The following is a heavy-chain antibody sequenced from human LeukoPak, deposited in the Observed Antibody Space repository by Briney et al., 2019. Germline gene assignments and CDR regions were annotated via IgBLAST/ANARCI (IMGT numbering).Heavy chain of an antibody. D-gene: IGHD1-26*01. J-gene: IGHJ4*02. V-gene: IGHV4-59*08. CDR1: GGSISTYY. CDR2: ISDGGVT. Sequence: SETLSLTCNVSGGSISTYYWSWIRQPPGKGLEWIGYISDGGVTSYNPSLKGRVTISVDSPKNRISLRLTSLTAVDTALYYCARHGGTLDYFDYWGPGSLVTVSS. CDR3: ARHGGTLDYFDY.